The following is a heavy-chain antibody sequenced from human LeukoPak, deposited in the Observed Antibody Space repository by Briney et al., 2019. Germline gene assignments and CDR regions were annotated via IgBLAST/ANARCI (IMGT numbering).Heavy chain of an antibody. Sequence: SETLSLTCTVSGGSISNYYWSWIRQPPGKGLEWIGYIYYSGSTNYNPSLKSRVTISVDTSKNQFSLKLSSVTAADTAVYYCARDVKRFLEWLLEGYYYYYYGMDVWGQGTTVTVSS. V-gene: IGHV4-59*12. CDR1: GGSISNYY. J-gene: IGHJ6*02. D-gene: IGHD3-3*01. CDR2: IYYSGST. CDR3: ARDVKRFLEWLLEGYYYYYYGMDV.